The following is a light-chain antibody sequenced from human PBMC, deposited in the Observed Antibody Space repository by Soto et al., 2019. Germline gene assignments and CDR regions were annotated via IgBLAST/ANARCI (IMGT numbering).Light chain of an antibody. V-gene: IGLV2-18*02. J-gene: IGLJ2*01. CDR2: EVS. CDR3: SSYTGSSTVL. CDR1: SSDVGSYDR. Sequence: QSALTQPPSVSGSPGQSVTISCTGTSSDVGSYDRVSWYQQPPGTAPKLMIYEVSSRPSGVPDRFSGSKSGNTASLTISGLQDEDEADYYCSSYTGSSTVLFGGGTKLTVL.